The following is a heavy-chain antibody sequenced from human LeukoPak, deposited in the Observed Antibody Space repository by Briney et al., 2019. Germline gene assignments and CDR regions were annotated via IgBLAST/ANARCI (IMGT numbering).Heavy chain of an antibody. CDR2: MKSNSGDT. CDR3: ARGEYSSSWYPFDY. Sequence: ASVKVSCKTSGYTFTGYDINWVRQAPGQGLEWMGWMKSNSGDTHFAQKFQGRVTMTRDTSISTAFMELSSLRPEDTAVYYCARGEYSSSWYPFDYWGQGSPVTVSS. J-gene: IGHJ4*02. V-gene: IGHV1-8*01. CDR1: GYTFTGYD. D-gene: IGHD6-13*01.